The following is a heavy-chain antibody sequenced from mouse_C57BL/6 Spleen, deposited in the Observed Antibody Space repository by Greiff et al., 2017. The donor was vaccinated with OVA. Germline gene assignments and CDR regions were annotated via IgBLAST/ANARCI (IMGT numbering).Heavy chain of an antibody. CDR3: ARFGDYSNAPYYDY. CDR1: GYTFTSYW. J-gene: IGHJ2*01. CDR2: INPSNGGT. Sequence: QVQLQQPGTELVKPGASVKLSCKASGYTFTSYWMHWVKQCPGQGLEWIGNINPSNGGTNYNEKFTSKATLPVAKSSSTASMQLSSLTSEDSAVYECARFGDYSNAPYYDYWGQGTTLTVAS. D-gene: IGHD2-5*01. V-gene: IGHV1-53*01.